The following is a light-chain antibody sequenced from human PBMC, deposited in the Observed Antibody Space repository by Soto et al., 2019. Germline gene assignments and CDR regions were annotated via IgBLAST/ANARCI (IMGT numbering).Light chain of an antibody. CDR2: SND. CDR1: SSNIGSNT. Sequence: QSVLTQPPSASGTPGQRVITSCSGSSSNIGSNTVNWYQQVPGTAPKLLIRSNDQRPSGVPDRFSGSKSGTSASLAISWLQSEDEADYYCASWDNGLNGHVVFGGGTKLTVL. V-gene: IGLV1-44*01. J-gene: IGLJ2*01. CDR3: ASWDNGLNGHVV.